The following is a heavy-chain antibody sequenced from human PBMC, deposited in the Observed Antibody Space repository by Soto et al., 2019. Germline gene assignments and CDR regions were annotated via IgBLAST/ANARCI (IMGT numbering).Heavy chain of an antibody. J-gene: IGHJ5*02. CDR3: AQEKLYCGGDCIAGWFDP. CDR2: IIPVLGIA. V-gene: IGHV1-69*02. CDR1: GGTFSSYT. D-gene: IGHD2-21*02. Sequence: QVQLVQSGAEVKKPGSSVKVSCKASGGTFSSYTISWVRQAPGQGLEWMGRIIPVLGIANYAEKFQGRVTITADKSTNTADMERSSLRSEDTAVYYCAQEKLYCGGDCIAGWFDPWGQGTLVTVSS.